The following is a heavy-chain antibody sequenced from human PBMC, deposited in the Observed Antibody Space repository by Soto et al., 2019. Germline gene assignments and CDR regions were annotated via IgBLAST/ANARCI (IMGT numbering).Heavy chain of an antibody. D-gene: IGHD3-10*01. Sequence: QVQLQESGPGLVKPSGTLSLTCAVSGGSISSSNWWSWVRQPPGKGLEWIWEIYHGGSTNYNPSLNSRATISVDKSRNQFSLKLSSVTAADTAVYDGARRWGEGRVDYWGQGTLVTVSS. CDR3: ARRWGEGRVDY. CDR2: IYHGGST. V-gene: IGHV4-4*02. CDR1: GGSISSSNW. J-gene: IGHJ4*02.